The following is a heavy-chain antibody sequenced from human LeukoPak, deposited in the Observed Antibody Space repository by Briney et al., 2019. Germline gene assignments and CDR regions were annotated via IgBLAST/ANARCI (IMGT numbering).Heavy chain of an antibody. CDR2: ISSSGDTK. D-gene: IGHD2-8*01. CDR1: RFTFTNYE. V-gene: IGHV3-48*03. J-gene: IGHJ4*02. CDR3: VRNVNGLYGY. Sequence: AGGSLRLSCAASRFTFTNYEMNWVRQAPGKGLEWISYISSSGDTKYYADSVKGRFTISRDNAKNSLSLQMNSLRAEDTAIYDCVRNVNGLYGYWGQGTLVTISS.